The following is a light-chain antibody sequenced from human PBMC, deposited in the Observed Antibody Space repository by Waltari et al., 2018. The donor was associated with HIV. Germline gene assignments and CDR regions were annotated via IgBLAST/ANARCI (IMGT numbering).Light chain of an antibody. CDR1: QSVSSN. V-gene: IGKV3-15*01. CDR2: AAS. J-gene: IGKJ1*01. CDR3: QQYNDWPRT. Sequence: EIVMTQSPATLSVSPGERATVSCRASQSVSSNLAWYQQKPGQAPRLLIFAASTRATGIPARFSGRGSGTEFTLTISSLQSEDFAVYYCQQYNDWPRTFGLGTKVETK.